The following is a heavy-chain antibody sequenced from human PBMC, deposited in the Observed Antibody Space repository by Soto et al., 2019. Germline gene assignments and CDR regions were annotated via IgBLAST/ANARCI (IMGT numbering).Heavy chain of an antibody. V-gene: IGHV3-72*01. CDR2: IRNKTKRYTT. Sequence: EVQLVESGGGFVQPGGSLRLSCAASGFTFSDDDMDWVRQAPGKGLEWVGRIRNKTKRYTTDYAASVNCRFTNSIDASDNSLDLQMNSLKTEDTAVYYCVRVPLDRLTTYFDSWVAETMVTVSS. J-gene: IGHJ4*02. CDR1: GFTFSDDD. D-gene: IGHD3-9*01. CDR3: VRVPLDRLTTYFDS.